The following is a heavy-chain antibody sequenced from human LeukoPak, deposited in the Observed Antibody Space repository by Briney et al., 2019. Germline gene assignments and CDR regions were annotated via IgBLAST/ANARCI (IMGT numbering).Heavy chain of an antibody. CDR1: GGSFSGY. CDR2: IHHSGNT. D-gene: IGHD5-12*01. V-gene: IGHV4-34*01. Sequence: SETLSLTCAVYGGSFSGYWSWIRPPPGKGLEWIGEIHHSGNTNYNPSLKSRVTISVDTSKNQFSLNLNSVTAADTAVYYCARAQNSGYSWAGLDIWGQGTMVTVSS. CDR3: ARAQNSGYSWAGLDI. J-gene: IGHJ3*02.